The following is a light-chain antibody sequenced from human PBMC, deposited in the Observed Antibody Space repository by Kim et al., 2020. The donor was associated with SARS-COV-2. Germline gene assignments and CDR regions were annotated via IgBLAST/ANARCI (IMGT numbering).Light chain of an antibody. CDR2: AAS. V-gene: IGKV1-39*01. CDR3: QQTYSTLIT. Sequence: DIQMTQSPSSLSASVGDRVTITCQASQRISSYLNWYQQKPGKAPKLLIYAASSLQSGVPSRFSGSGSGTDFTLTISSLQPEDFATYYCQQTYSTLITFGQGTRLEIK. J-gene: IGKJ5*01. CDR1: QRISSY.